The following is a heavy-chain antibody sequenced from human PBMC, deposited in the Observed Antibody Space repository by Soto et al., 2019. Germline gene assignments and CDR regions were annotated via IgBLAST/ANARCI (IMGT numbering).Heavy chain of an antibody. D-gene: IGHD4-17*01. Sequence: QVQLVQSGAEVKKPGSSVKVSCKASGGTFSSYTISWVRQAPGQGLEWMGRIIPILGIANYAQKFQGRVTIPADKSTRTAYMELSSLRSEDTAVYYCAGDYGGNSLGYWGQGTLVTVSS. CDR3: AGDYGGNSLGY. V-gene: IGHV1-69*02. J-gene: IGHJ4*02. CDR1: GGTFSSYT. CDR2: IIPILGIA.